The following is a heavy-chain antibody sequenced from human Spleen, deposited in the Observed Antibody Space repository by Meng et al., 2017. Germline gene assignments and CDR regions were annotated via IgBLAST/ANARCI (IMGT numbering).Heavy chain of an antibody. V-gene: IGHV1-18*04. CDR2: ISPYNGNT. Sequence: ASVKVSCKASGYTFTSYYMHWVRQAPGQGLEWMGWISPYNGNTNYAQNLQGRVTMTTDTSTSTAYMELSSLRSDDTAVYYCATHGLLLRVRYFYGVDVWGQGTTVTVSS. D-gene: IGHD2-15*01. J-gene: IGHJ6*02. CDR3: ATHGLLLRVRYFYGVDV. CDR1: GYTFTSYY.